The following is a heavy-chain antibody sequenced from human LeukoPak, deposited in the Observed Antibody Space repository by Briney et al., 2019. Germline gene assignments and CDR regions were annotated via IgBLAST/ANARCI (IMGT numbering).Heavy chain of an antibody. V-gene: IGHV1-2*02. CDR1: GYTFTGYY. Sequence: GASVKVSCKASGYTFTGYYIHWVRQAPGQGLEWMGWINPNSGGTNYAQKFQGRVTMTRDTSISTAYMELSRLRSDDTAVYFCGTTEHDSGDYWGQGTLVTVSS. CDR3: GTTEHDSGDY. CDR2: INPNSGGT. J-gene: IGHJ4*02. D-gene: IGHD6-25*01.